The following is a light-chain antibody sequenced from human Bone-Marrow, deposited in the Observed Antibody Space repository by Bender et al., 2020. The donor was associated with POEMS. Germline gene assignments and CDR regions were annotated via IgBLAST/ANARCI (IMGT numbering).Light chain of an antibody. V-gene: IGLV2-14*01. Sequence: QSALTQPASVSGSPGQSITISCTDVGGYEYVSWFQQHPGKAPTLMIYDVSNRPSGVSNRFSGSKSGNTASLAISGLQVEDKADYYCCSYAGDPYVFGSGTKVTVL. CDR2: DVS. CDR1: VGGYEY. CDR3: CSYAGDPYV. J-gene: IGLJ1*01.